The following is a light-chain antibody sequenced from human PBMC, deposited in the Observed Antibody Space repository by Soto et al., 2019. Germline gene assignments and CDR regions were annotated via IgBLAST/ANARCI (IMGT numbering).Light chain of an antibody. V-gene: IGKV3-20*01. J-gene: IGKJ1*01. CDR3: HQYGMSPWS. CDR1: PSVSNTF. CDR2: GAS. Sequence: ESELTQSPGPLSLSPSERATLSCRASPSVSNTFLAWYQHQPGQAPRLLLYGASTRATGIPDRFSGSGSGTDFTLTISRLEAEDFAVYYCHQYGMSPWSFGQGTKLDIK.